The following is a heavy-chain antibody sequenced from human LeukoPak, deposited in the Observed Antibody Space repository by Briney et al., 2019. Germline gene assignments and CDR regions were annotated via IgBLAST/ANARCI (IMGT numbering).Heavy chain of an antibody. J-gene: IGHJ4*02. D-gene: IGHD6-13*01. CDR1: GFTFSSYG. V-gene: IGHV3-30*02. Sequence: GGSLRLSCAASGFTFSSYGMHWVRQAPGKGLEWVAVIWYDGSNKFYADSVKGRFIISRDNSKNTLYLQMNSLRAEDTAVYYCAKSPYPYSSSWTHGDYWGQGTLVTVSS. CDR2: IWYDGSNK. CDR3: AKSPYPYSSSWTHGDY.